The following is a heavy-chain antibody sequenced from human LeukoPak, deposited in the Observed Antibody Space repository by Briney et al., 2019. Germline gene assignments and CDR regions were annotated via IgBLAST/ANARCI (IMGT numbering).Heavy chain of an antibody. CDR2: ISISGDST. CDR3: ARGRGRNPSGYYYYMDV. D-gene: IGHD2-15*01. V-gene: IGHV3-23*01. J-gene: IGHJ6*03. CDR1: GFTFNNYG. Sequence: GGSLRLSCAGSGFTFNNYGMSWVRQAPGKGLEWVSRISISGDSTYYADSVKGRFTITRDNSKNTLYLIMSSLRAADTAVYYCARGRGRNPSGYYYYMDVWGKGTTVTISS.